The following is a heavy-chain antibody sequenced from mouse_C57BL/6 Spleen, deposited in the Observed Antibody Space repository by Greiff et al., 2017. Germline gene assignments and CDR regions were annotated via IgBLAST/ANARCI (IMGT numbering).Heavy chain of an antibody. J-gene: IGHJ3*01. CDR2: ISDGGSYT. D-gene: IGHD4-1*01. V-gene: IGHV5-4*03. Sequence: DVKLVESGGGLVKPGGSLKLSCAASGFTFSSYAMSWVRQTPEKRLEWVATISDGGSYTYYPDNVKGRFTISRDNAKNNLYLQMSHLKSEDTAMYYCARLGRAYWGQGTLVTVSA. CDR3: ARLGRAY. CDR1: GFTFSSYA.